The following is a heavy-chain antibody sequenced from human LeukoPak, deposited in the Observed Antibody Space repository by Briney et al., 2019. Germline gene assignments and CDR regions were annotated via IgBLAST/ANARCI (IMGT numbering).Heavy chain of an antibody. D-gene: IGHD5-12*01. J-gene: IGHJ4*02. V-gene: IGHV1-2*02. Sequence: ASVKVSCKTSDFRDYYMNWVRQAPRQGLEWLGWINPKSGDTDYAQKFQGRVTMTRDTSINTAYMELSGLKPDDTAIYYCASGYSGYDLNYWGQGTQVTVSS. CDR1: DFRDYY. CDR2: INPKSGDT. CDR3: ASGYSGYDLNY.